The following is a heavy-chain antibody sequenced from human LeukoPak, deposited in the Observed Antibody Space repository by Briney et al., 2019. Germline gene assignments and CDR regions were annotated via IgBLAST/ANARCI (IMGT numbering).Heavy chain of an antibody. J-gene: IGHJ5*02. Sequence: QPGRSHTPSYAACGFSFRSYAMHCVRKTPEKGLEWVAVISYDGTNKYYADSVKGRFTISRDNPKNTLYLQMNSLRGEDTAVYYCARSDYGDYVAWGQGTLVTVSS. V-gene: IGHV3-30-3*01. D-gene: IGHD4-17*01. CDR1: GFSFRSYA. CDR3: ARSDYGDYVA. CDR2: ISYDGTNK.